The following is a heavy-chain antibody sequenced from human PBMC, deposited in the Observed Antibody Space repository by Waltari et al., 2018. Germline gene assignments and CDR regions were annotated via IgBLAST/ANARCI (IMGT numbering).Heavy chain of an antibody. CDR2: INQDGSEK. CDR3: SRSLDI. CDR1: GFTFSDHW. J-gene: IGHJ6*02. Sequence: EVQLLESGGGLVQVGGSLRLPCTVSGFTFSDHWMDWVRQTPGKGLEWVANINQDGSEKYYLDSVRGRFTISRDNAKNSVYLQINSLRDEDTAVYYCSRSLDIWGQGTTVTVSS. V-gene: IGHV3-7*01.